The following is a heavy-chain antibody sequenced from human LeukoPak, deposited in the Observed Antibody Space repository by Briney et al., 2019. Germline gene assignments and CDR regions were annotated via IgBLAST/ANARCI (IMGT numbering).Heavy chain of an antibody. J-gene: IGHJ4*02. V-gene: IGHV4-59*01. CDR2: IYYSGST. CDR3: ARGVAGKGIDY. D-gene: IGHD6-19*01. CDR1: GGSISSYY. Sequence: SETLSLTCTVSGGSISSYYWSWIRQPPGKGLEWIGYIYYSGSTNFNRSLKSRVTMSVDTSKNQFSLNLNSVTAADTAMYYCARGVAGKGIDYWGQGTLVTVSS.